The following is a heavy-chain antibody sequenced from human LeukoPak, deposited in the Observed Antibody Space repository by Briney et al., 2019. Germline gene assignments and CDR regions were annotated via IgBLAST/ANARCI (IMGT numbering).Heavy chain of an antibody. J-gene: IGHJ4*02. CDR2: ITGDGSST. CDR1: EFSFSNYW. Sequence: GGSLRLSCVASEFSFSNYWMHWVRQAPGKGLVWVSWITGDGSSTRYADSVKGRFTISRDNAKNTLYLQVNSLRAEDTAVYYCAKTAALYYFDYWGQGTLVTVSS. CDR3: AKTAALYYFDY. D-gene: IGHD2-2*01. V-gene: IGHV3-74*01.